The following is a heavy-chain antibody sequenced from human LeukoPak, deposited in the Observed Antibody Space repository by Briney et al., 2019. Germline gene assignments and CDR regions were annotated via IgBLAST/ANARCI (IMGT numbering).Heavy chain of an antibody. CDR3: VRSLATSGMY. CDR1: GDSISSSNYY. Sequence: PSETLSLTCTVSGDSISSSNYYWGWIRQPPGKGLEWIGSTPYSGDTVYNPSLKSRIIISVDTSKNQFSPKLTSVTAADTAVYYCVRSLATSGMYWGQGTLVTVSS. CDR2: TPYSGDT. J-gene: IGHJ4*02. D-gene: IGHD6-13*01. V-gene: IGHV4-39*01.